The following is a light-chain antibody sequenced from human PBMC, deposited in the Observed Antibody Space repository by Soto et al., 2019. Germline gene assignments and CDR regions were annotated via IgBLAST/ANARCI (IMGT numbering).Light chain of an antibody. CDR3: QGWDGSSDRHMV. J-gene: IGLJ2*01. V-gene: IGLV3-21*04. Sequence: SYELTQPPSVSVAPGKTARITCDGNNIGSKSVHWYQQKPRQAPVLLIYYDSDRPSGIPERFSASNSGNRAALIISRVEGGDEADYYCQGWDGSSDRHMVFGGGTELTVL. CDR2: YDS. CDR1: NIGSKS.